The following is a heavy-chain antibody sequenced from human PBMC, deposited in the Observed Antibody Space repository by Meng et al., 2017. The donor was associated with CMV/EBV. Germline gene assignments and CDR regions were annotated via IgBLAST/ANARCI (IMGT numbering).Heavy chain of an antibody. J-gene: IGHJ6*02. D-gene: IGHD4-11*01. CDR1: GFTVSSNY. Sequence: GESLKISCAASGFTVSSNYMSWVRQAPGKGLEWVSVIYSGGSTYYADSVKGRFTISRDNSKNTLYLQMNSLRAEDTAVYYCARRGLTTEEGYYYYYGMDVWGQGTTVTVSS. CDR2: IYSGGST. CDR3: ARRGLTTEEGYYYYYGMDV. V-gene: IGHV3-66*02.